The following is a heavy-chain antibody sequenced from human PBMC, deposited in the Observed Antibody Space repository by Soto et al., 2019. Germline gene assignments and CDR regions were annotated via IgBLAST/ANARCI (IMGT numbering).Heavy chain of an antibody. CDR1: GYSFSNFW. CDR2: IYPDDSDT. CDR3: ASSVLVTSTMNYFDL. V-gene: IGHV5-51*01. D-gene: IGHD2-8*02. Sequence: PGESLKISCQASGYSFSNFWIAWVRQMPGEGLEWLGIIYPDDSDTRYSPSFLGQVTISADKSIKTTYLQWSSLKASDTAIYFCASSVLVTSTMNYFDLWGQGTLATVSS. J-gene: IGHJ4*02.